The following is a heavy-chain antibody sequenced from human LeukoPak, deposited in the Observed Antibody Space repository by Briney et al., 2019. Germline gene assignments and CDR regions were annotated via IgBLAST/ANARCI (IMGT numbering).Heavy chain of an antibody. CDR2: IIPIFGTA. CDR3: ARRRLDTAMDDQDYYYYGMDV. CDR1: GGTFSSYA. J-gene: IGHJ6*02. Sequence: SVKVSCKASGGTFSSYAISWVRQAPGQGLGWMGGIIPIFGTANYAQKFQGRVTITADESTSTAYMELSSLRSEDTAVYYCARRRLDTAMDDQDYYYYGMDVWGQGTTVTVSS. D-gene: IGHD5-18*01. V-gene: IGHV1-69*13.